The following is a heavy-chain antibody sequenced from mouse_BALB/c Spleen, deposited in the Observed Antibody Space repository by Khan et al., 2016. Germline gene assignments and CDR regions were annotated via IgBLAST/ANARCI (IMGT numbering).Heavy chain of an antibody. Sequence: EVQLQESGPGLVKPSQSLSLTCTVTGYSITSDYAWNWIRPFPGNKLEWMGYISYSGSTSYNPSLKSRISITRDTSKNQFFLQLNSVTTEDTATXYCARDYYGSSYFDYWGQGTTLTVSS. CDR2: ISYSGST. CDR3: ARDYYGSSYFDY. CDR1: GYSITSDYA. D-gene: IGHD1-1*01. J-gene: IGHJ2*01. V-gene: IGHV3-2*02.